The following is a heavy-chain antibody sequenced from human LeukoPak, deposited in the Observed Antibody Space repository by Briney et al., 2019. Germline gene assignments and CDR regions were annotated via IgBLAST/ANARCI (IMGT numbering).Heavy chain of an antibody. J-gene: IGHJ4*02. CDR3: ARAAGGYCSGGSCALDY. CDR1: GGSISSGSYY. CDR2: IYTSGST. V-gene: IGHV4-61*02. D-gene: IGHD2-15*01. Sequence: SETLSLTCTVSGGSISSGSYYWSCLRQPAGKGLEWIGRIYTSGSTNYNPSLKSRVTISVDTSKSQCSLKLSSVTAADTAVYNCARAAGGYCSGGSCALDYWGQGTLVTVSS.